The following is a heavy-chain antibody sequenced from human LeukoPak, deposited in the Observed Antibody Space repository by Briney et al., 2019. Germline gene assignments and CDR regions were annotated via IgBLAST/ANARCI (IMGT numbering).Heavy chain of an antibody. V-gene: IGHV4-61*02. CDR1: GGSISSGSYY. J-gene: IGHJ5*02. CDR3: ARERVWRYCGGDSCGWFDP. Sequence: SETLSLTCTVSGGSISSGSYYWSWIRQPAGKGLEWIGRIYTSGSTNYNPSLKSRVTISVDTSKNQFSLKLSSVTAADTAVYYCARERVWRYCGGDSCGWFDPWGQGTLVTVS. D-gene: IGHD2-21*02. CDR2: IYTSGST.